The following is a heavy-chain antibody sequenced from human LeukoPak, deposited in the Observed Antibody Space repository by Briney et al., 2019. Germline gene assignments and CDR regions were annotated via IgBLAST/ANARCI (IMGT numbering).Heavy chain of an antibody. CDR3: AKDQVGSSWSQGFDY. V-gene: IGHV3-30*18. Sequence: GGSLRLSCAASGYTFTSYGMHSVRQAPGKGLERVAVISSDGGDKSYADSVKGRFTISRDNSYNTLYMQMTRLRAEDTGAYYCAKDQVGSSWSQGFDYWGQGTLVTVSS. CDR2: ISSDGGDK. J-gene: IGHJ4*02. CDR1: GYTFTSYG. D-gene: IGHD6-13*01.